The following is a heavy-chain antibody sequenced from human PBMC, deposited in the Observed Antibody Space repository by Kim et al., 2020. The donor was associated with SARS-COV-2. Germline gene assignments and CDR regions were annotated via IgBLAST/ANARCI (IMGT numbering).Heavy chain of an antibody. V-gene: IGHV3-11*01. CDR3: ARIHSSGYYNWFDP. Sequence: DSVKGRFTRSSNNATNSLYLHMNSLRAEDTAVYYCARIHSSGYYNWFDPWGQGTLVTVSS. D-gene: IGHD3-22*01. J-gene: IGHJ5*02.